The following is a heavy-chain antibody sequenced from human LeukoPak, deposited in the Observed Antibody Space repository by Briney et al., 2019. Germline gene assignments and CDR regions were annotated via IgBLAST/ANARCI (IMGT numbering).Heavy chain of an antibody. CDR3: ARDRYGSSGYYLDY. J-gene: IGHJ4*02. CDR2: ISYDGSNK. CDR1: GFTFSSYA. D-gene: IGHD3-22*01. Sequence: GGSLRLSCAASGFTFSSYAMHWVRQAPGKGLEWGAVISYDGSNKYYADSVKGRFTISRDNSKNTLYLQMNSLRAEDTAVYYCARDRYGSSGYYLDYWGQGPLVTVSS. V-gene: IGHV3-30*04.